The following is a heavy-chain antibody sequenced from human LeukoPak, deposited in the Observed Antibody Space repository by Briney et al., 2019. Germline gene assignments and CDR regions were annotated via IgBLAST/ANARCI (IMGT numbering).Heavy chain of an antibody. Sequence: PGGSLRLSCAASGFTFSSYAMSWVRQAPGKGLEWVSAISGSGGSTYYADSVKGRFTISRDNAKNSLYLQMNSLRAEDTAVYYCARDSNPYYYDSSGSEIDYWGQGTLVTVSS. D-gene: IGHD3-22*01. J-gene: IGHJ4*02. CDR2: ISGSGGST. CDR3: ARDSNPYYYDSSGSEIDY. V-gene: IGHV3-23*01. CDR1: GFTFSSYA.